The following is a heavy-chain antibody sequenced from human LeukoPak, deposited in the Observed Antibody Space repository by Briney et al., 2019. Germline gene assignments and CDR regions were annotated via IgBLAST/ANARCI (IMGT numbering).Heavy chain of an antibody. CDR3: AVGYYYGSGRPTGDFDY. Sequence: GGSLRLSCAASGFTFDDYAMHWVRQAPGKGLEWVSLISWDGGSTYYADSVKGRFTISRENSKNSLYLQMNSLRAEDTALYYCAVGYYYGSGRPTGDFDYWGQGTLVTVSS. V-gene: IGHV3-43D*03. CDR2: ISWDGGST. J-gene: IGHJ4*02. D-gene: IGHD3-10*01. CDR1: GFTFDDYA.